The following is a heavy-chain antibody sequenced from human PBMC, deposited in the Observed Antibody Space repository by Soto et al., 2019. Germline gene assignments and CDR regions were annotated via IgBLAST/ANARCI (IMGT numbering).Heavy chain of an antibody. Sequence: PSETLSLTCTVSGGSISSYYWSWIRQPPGKGLEWIGYIYYSGSTNYNPSLKSRVTISVDTSKNQFSLKLSSVTAADTAVYYRASAGIYDILTGYYLTRAEYFQHWGQGTLVTVSS. CDR3: ASAGIYDILTGYYLTRAEYFQH. V-gene: IGHV4-59*01. J-gene: IGHJ1*01. CDR2: IYYSGST. D-gene: IGHD3-9*01. CDR1: GGSISSYY.